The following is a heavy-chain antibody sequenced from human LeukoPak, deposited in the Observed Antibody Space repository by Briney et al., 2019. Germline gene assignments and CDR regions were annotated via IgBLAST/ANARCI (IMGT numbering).Heavy chain of an antibody. CDR2: ISDDGTNA. J-gene: IGHJ4*02. CDR3: ARGEAAAYFDY. Sequence: GGSLRLSCTASGFAFSNYAIHWVRQAPGKGLEWVAVISDDGTNAYYAGSVEGRFSISRDNSKNTLYLQMNSLRAEDTAVYYCARGEAAAYFDYWGQGTLVTVSS. CDR1: GFAFSNYA. D-gene: IGHD6-13*01. V-gene: IGHV3-30-3*01.